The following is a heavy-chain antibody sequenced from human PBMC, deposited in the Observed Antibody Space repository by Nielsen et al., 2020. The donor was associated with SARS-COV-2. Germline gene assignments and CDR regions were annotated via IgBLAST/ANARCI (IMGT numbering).Heavy chain of an antibody. CDR2: INSDGSST. Sequence: GESLKISCAASGFTFSSYWMHWVRQAPGKGLVWVSRINSDGSSTNYADSVKGRFTISRDNAKNTLYLQMNSLRAEDTAVYYCARAPYSSGWTRGYWGQGTLVTVSS. J-gene: IGHJ4*02. V-gene: IGHV3-74*01. CDR3: ARAPYSSGWTRGY. CDR1: GFTFSSYW. D-gene: IGHD6-19*01.